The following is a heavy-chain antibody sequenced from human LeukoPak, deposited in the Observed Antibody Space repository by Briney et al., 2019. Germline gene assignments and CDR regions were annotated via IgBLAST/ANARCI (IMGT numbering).Heavy chain of an antibody. CDR2: IRSDGNNK. D-gene: IGHD2-15*01. CDR1: GFTFSSYG. J-gene: IGHJ5*02. Sequence: GGSLRLSCAASGFTFSSYGMHWVRQAPGKGLEWVAFIRSDGNNKYYVDSVKGRFTISRDNTKNTLYLQMNSLRAEDTAVYYCAKDRRSGGSLSSFDPWGQGALVTVSS. V-gene: IGHV3-30*02. CDR3: AKDRRSGGSLSSFDP.